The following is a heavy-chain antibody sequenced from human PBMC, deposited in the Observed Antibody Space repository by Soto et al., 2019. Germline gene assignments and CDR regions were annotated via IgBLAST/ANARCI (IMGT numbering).Heavy chain of an antibody. D-gene: IGHD6-13*01. J-gene: IGHJ5*02. CDR3: ARDKAAAGTSYRFDP. Sequence: ASVKVSCKASGYTFTSYGISWVRQAPGQGLEWMGWISAYNGNTNYAQKLQGRVTMTTDTSTSTAYMELRSLRSDDTAVYYCARDKAAAGTSYRFDPWGQGTLVTVS. CDR1: GYTFTSYG. CDR2: ISAYNGNT. V-gene: IGHV1-18*01.